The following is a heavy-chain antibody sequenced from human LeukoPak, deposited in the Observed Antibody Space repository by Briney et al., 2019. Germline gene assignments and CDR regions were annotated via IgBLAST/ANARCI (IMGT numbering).Heavy chain of an antibody. CDR3: AKARIGSGSLYLPFDY. CDR2: ISWNSGSI. CDR1: GLTFDDYA. J-gene: IGHJ4*02. V-gene: IGHV3-9*01. Sequence: GGSLRLSCAASGLTFDDYAMHWVRQAPGKGLEWVSGISWNSGSIGYADSVKGRFTISRDNAKNSLYLQMNSLRAEDTASYHCAKARIGSGSLYLPFDYWGQGTLVTVSS. D-gene: IGHD3-10*01.